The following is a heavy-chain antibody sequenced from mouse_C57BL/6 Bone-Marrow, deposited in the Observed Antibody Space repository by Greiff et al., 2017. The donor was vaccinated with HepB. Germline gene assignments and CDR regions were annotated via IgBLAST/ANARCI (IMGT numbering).Heavy chain of an antibody. CDR2: IDPSDSYT. J-gene: IGHJ4*01. CDR3: AAGGYYSYYYAMDY. V-gene: IGHV1-69*01. Sequence: QVQLQQPGAELVMPGASVKLSCKASGYTFTSYWMHWVKQRPGQGLEWIGEIDPSDSYTTYNQKFKGKSTVTVDKSSSTAYMQLSSLTSEDSAVYYCAAGGYYSYYYAMDYWGQGTSVTVSS. CDR1: GYTFTSYW. D-gene: IGHD1-1*01.